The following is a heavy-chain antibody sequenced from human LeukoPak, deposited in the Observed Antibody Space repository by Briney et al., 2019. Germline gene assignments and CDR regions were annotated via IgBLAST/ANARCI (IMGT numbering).Heavy chain of an antibody. CDR3: ARGQGYYGSGGYYGY. V-gene: IGHV4-34*01. CDR2: INHSGST. CDR1: GGSFSGYY. Sequence: KPSETLSLTCAVYGGSFSGYYWSWIRQPPGKGLEWIGEINHSGSTNYNPSLKSRVTISVDTSKNQFSLKLSSVTAADTAVYYCARGQGYYGSGGYYGYWGQGTLVTVSS. D-gene: IGHD3-10*01. J-gene: IGHJ4*02.